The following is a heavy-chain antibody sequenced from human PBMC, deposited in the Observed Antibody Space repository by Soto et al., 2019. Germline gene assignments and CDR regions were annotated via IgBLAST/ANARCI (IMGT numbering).Heavy chain of an antibody. CDR1: GLTFSSYG. V-gene: IGHV3-30*18. CDR2: ISYDGNNE. CDR3: AKDTYYHDSSGYYVFDH. D-gene: IGHD3-22*01. J-gene: IGHJ4*02. Sequence: QVQLVESGGGVVQPGRSLSLSCTASGLTFSSYGMHWVRQTPGMGLEWVAHISYDGNNEHYTDSVKGRFTISRDNSKNTVYLQMNSLRTEDTALYYCAKDTYYHDSSGYYVFDHWGQGTLVTVSS.